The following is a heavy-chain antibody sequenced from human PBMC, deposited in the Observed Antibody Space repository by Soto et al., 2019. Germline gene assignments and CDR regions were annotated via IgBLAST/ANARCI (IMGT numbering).Heavy chain of an antibody. Sequence: QITLHESGPTLVKPTQTLTLTCTFPGFSLTNSGVGVVWVQQRPGKALEWVAAIYSNDHERCSGSLETRVRKIKDDSKYQVVLTMTNLDPAETATYFCTLRLRVATGTDVFGYLGQGSLGSV. D-gene: IGHD1-7*01. CDR1: GFSLTNSGVG. CDR2: IYSNDHE. CDR3: TLRLRVATGTDVFGY. J-gene: IGHJ4*02. V-gene: IGHV2-5*01.